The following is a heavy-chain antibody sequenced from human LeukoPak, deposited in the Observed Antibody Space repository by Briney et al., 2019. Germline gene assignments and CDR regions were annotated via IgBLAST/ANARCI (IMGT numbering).Heavy chain of an antibody. J-gene: IGHJ3*02. V-gene: IGHV3-21*01. CDR3: ARVVPAATDAFDI. CDR2: ISSSSSYI. D-gene: IGHD2-2*01. CDR1: GFTFSSYS. Sequence: PGGSLRLSCAASGFTFSSYSMNWVRHAPGKGLEWVSSISSSSSYIYYADSVKGRFTISRDNAKNSLYLQMNSLRAEDTAVYYCARVVPAATDAFDIWGQGTMVTVSS.